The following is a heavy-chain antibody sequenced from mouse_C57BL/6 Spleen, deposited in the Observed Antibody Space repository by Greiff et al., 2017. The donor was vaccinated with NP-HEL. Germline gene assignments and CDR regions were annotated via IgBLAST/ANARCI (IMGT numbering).Heavy chain of an antibody. CDR3: AVNYGNSYVRGYFDY. CDR2: IDPEDGAT. V-gene: IGHV14-2*01. Sequence: VQLQQSGAELVKPGASVKLSCTASGFNIKDYDMNWVKQRTEQGLEWIGRIDPEDGATKYAPKFKGKAIRTTDTSSNTAYLLHIILKSEDTAVNYCAVNYGNSYVRGYFDYWGQGTTLTVSS. J-gene: IGHJ2*01. D-gene: IGHD1-1*01. CDR1: GFNIKDYD.